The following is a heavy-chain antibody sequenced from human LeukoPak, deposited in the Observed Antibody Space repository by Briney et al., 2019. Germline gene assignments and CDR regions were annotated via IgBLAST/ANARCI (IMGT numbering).Heavy chain of an antibody. CDR2: MNPNSGST. D-gene: IGHD3-22*01. V-gene: IGHV1-8*01. CDR1: GYTFTSYD. CDR3: ARGPRRRYDSSGYYYGY. J-gene: IGHJ4*02. Sequence: APVKVSCKASGYTFTSYDINWVRQATGQGLEWMGWMNPNSGSTGHAQKFQGRVTMTRNTSISTAYMELSSLRSEDTAVYYCARGPRRRYDSSGYYYGYWGQGTLVIVSS.